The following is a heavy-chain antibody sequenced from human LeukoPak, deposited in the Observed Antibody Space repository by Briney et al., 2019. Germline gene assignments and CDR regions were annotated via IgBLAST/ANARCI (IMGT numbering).Heavy chain of an antibody. CDR3: AHRLKDNIPAADFFFDY. D-gene: IGHD6-13*01. V-gene: IGHV2-5*01. CDR1: GFSLSTRGVG. Sequence: ESGPALLKPTQTLTLTFTFSGFSLSTRGVGVGWIRQPPGTALEWLSLIYWNDRKFYSPSLKSRLTITKDTSKNQVVLTMTNMAPVDTATYYCAHRLKDNIPAADFFFDYWGQGTLVTVSS. J-gene: IGHJ4*02. CDR2: IYWNDRK.